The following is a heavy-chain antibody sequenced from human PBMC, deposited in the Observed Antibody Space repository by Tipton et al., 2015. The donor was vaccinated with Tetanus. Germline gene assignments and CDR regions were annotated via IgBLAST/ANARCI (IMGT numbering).Heavy chain of an antibody. CDR1: GGSFSGYY. J-gene: IGHJ4*02. V-gene: IGHV4-34*01. Sequence: LRLSCAVYGGSFSGYYWSWIRQPPGKGLEWIGEINHSGGMNYNPSLKSRVTISVDTSKNQSSLKLSSVTAADTAVFYCARGVTTTLRKDYYFDYWGQGTLVTVSS. CDR3: ARGVTTTLRKDYYFDY. D-gene: IGHD2-21*02. CDR2: INHSGGM.